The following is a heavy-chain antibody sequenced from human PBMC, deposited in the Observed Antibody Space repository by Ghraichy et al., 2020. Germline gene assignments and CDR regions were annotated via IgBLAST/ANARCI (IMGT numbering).Heavy chain of an antibody. CDR1: GFTFSNYW. CDR3: ARAEKEWQLEY. J-gene: IGHJ4*02. D-gene: IGHD3-3*01. CDR2: IRQDGNEI. Sequence: LSLTCAASGFTFSNYWMSWVRQVPGKGLEWVAKIRQDGNEIYYVDSVKGRFTISRDNFKNSVYLQMSSLRAEDTAVYYCARAEKEWQLEYWGQGTLVTVSS. V-gene: IGHV3-7*01.